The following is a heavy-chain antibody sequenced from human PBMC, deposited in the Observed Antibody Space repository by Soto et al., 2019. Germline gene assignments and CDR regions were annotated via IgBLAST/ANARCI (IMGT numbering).Heavy chain of an antibody. CDR3: AKSLYYYDSSPLDH. V-gene: IGHV3-43D*04. CDR1: GFDFEDYA. CDR2: TNSDGTDS. J-gene: IGHJ4*02. D-gene: IGHD3-22*01. Sequence: LRLSCAAAGFDFEDYAMHWVRQVPGKGLEWVSLTNSDGTDSYYMDSVKGRFTISRDNAKSTLYLQMDRLRPEDTALYFCAKSLYYYDSSPLDHWGQGTLVTVSS.